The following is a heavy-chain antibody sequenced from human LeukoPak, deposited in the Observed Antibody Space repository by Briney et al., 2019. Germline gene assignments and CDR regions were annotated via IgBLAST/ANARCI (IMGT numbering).Heavy chain of an antibody. CDR3: ARDRYTVVSWYFDL. CDR2: IYYSGST. J-gene: IGHJ2*01. V-gene: IGHV4-31*03. CDR1: GGSISSGGYY. D-gene: IGHD4-23*01. Sequence: SETLSLTCTVSGGSISSGGYYWSWIRQHPGKGLEWIGYIYYSGSTYYNSSLKSRVTISVDTSKNQFSLKLSSVTAADTAVYYCARDRYTVVSWYFDLWGRGTLVTVSS.